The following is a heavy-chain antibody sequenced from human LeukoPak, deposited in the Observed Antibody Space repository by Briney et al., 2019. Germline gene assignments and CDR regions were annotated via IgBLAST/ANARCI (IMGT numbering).Heavy chain of an antibody. CDR3: AKDHVYDSSGHYYMFGY. V-gene: IGHV3-30*18. CDR1: GFTFTSYG. D-gene: IGHD3-22*01. CDR2: ISSDGSNK. J-gene: IGHJ4*02. Sequence: PGRSLRLSCAASGFTFTSYGMHWVRQAPGKGLEWVAVISSDGSNKYYADSVKGRFTISRDNSKNTVYPQMNSLRAEDTAVYYCAKDHVYDSSGHYYMFGYWGQGTLVTVSS.